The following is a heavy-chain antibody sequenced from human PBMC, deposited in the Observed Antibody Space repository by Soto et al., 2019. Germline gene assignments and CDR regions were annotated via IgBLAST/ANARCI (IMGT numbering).Heavy chain of an antibody. CDR2: IIPIFGTA. CDR3: ARGERGKVYYYYGMDV. J-gene: IGHJ6*02. CDR1: GGTFSSYA. Sequence: SVKVSCKASGGTFSSYASRWVRQAPGQGLEWMGGIIPIFGTANYAQKFQGRVTITADESTSTAYMELSSLRSEDTAVYYCARGERGKVYYYYGMDVWGQGTTVTVSS. V-gene: IGHV1-69*13.